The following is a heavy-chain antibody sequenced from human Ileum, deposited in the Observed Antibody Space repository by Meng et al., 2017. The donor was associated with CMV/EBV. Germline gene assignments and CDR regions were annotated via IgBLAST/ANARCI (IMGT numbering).Heavy chain of an antibody. Sequence: QVGSVMLGVGLVKLGGSLILSWAVPELTFSDYYMTWSRQVQGKGLEWFSYISSSSSSTNYAESVKSRFTISRDNAKNSLYLQMNSLRADDTAVYYCARDGDYIRPDYWGQGTLVTVSS. CDR3: ARDGDYIRPDY. V-gene: IGHV3-11*05. CDR1: ELTFSDYY. CDR2: ISSSSSST. J-gene: IGHJ4*02. D-gene: IGHD4-11*01.